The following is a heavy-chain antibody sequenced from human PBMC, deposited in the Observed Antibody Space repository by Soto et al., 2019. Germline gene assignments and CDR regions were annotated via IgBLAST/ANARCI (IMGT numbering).Heavy chain of an antibody. J-gene: IGHJ4*02. CDR3: AKLGSSTWSPHYYFDY. D-gene: IGHD6-13*01. V-gene: IGHV3-23*01. CDR1: GFIFSSYA. CDR2: ITGSGGDT. Sequence: GGSLRLSCAASGFIFSSYAMGWVRQTPGKGLEWVSAITGSGGDTYYIDSGKGRFTISRDNSKNTLYLQMTSLRAEDTALYYCAKLGSSTWSPHYYFDYWGQGSLVTVSS.